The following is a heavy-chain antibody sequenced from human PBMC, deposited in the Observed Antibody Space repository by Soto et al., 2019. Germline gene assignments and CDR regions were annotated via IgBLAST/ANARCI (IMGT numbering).Heavy chain of an antibody. CDR2: ISYDGSNK. Sequence: GGSLRLSCAASGFTFSSYGMHWVRQAPGKGLEWVAVISYDGSNKYYADSVKGRFTISRDNSKNTLDLKMNSLKAEDTTVYYCARIKSGITIFGVVIPPLDYWGQGTLVTVSS. CDR1: GFTFSSYG. CDR3: ARIKSGITIFGVVIPPLDY. V-gene: IGHV3-30*03. D-gene: IGHD3-3*01. J-gene: IGHJ4*02.